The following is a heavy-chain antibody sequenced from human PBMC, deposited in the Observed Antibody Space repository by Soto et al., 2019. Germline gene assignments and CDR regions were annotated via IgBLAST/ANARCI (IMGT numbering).Heavy chain of an antibody. Sequence: EVQLLESGGGLVQPGGSLSLSCAASGFTFSSYAMSWVRQAPGRGLGWVSAISANGGTTYFADSVKGRFTISRDNSKNTLYLQMSSLRAEDTAIFYCAIGITSTGGNYFDYWGQGALVTVSS. CDR2: ISANGGTT. V-gene: IGHV3-23*01. D-gene: IGHD1-20*01. CDR1: GFTFSSYA. CDR3: AIGITSTGGNYFDY. J-gene: IGHJ4*02.